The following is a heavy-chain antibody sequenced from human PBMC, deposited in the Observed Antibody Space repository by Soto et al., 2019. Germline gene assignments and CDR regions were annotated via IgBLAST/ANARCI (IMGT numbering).Heavy chain of an antibody. CDR2: IKSKSDGGTT. D-gene: IGHD2-15*01. V-gene: IGHV3-15*01. Sequence: GGSLRLSCAASGFTFSDAWMSWVRQAPGKGLDWVGRIKSKSDGGTTEYAAPVRGRFTISRDDSKNTLYLQMNSLKTEDTAVYYCTTDLWRIAVVVGSTGYFNAWGQGTPVTVSS. CDR3: TTDLWRIAVVVGSTGYFNA. CDR1: GFTFSDAW. J-gene: IGHJ5*02.